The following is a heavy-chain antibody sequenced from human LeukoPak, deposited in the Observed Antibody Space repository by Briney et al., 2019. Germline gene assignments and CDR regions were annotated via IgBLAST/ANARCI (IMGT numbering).Heavy chain of an antibody. D-gene: IGHD3-22*01. CDR3: ARSPYYYDSSGYYDY. Sequence: SETLSLTCTVSGGSISSYYWSWIRQPPGKGLEWIGYIYYSGSTNYNPSLKSRVTISVDTSKNQFSLKLSSVTAADTAVYYCARSPYYYDSSGYYDYWGQGTLVTVSS. CDR1: GGSISSYY. J-gene: IGHJ4*02. V-gene: IGHV4-59*01. CDR2: IYYSGST.